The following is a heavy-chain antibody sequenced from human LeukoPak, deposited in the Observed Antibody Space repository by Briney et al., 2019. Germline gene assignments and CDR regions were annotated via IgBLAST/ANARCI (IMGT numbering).Heavy chain of an antibody. J-gene: IGHJ4*02. D-gene: IGHD3-3*01. CDR3: AREAIFGVVREYYFDL. V-gene: IGHV1-46*01. Sequence: GASVEVSCKASGYTFTRYHIHWVRQAPGQGLEWMGVINPSGGPATYAQKFQGRVTLTRDTSTTTVYMEVNSLRSDDTAVYYCAREAIFGVVREYYFDLWGQGTLVTVS. CDR2: INPSGGPA. CDR1: GYTFTRYH.